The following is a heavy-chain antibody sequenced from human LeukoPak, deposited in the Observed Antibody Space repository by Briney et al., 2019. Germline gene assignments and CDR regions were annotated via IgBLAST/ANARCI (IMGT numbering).Heavy chain of an antibody. V-gene: IGHV3-23*01. D-gene: IGHD6-13*01. J-gene: IGHJ4*02. CDR3: AKDIRASSSPCYFDS. CDR1: GFTFSSYA. Sequence: GGSLRLSCAASGFTFSSYAMSWVRQAPGEGLEWVSAISGSGGSTYYADSVKGRFTISRDNSKNTLYLQMNSLRAEDTAVYYCAKDIRASSSPCYFDSWGQGTLVTVSS. CDR2: ISGSGGST.